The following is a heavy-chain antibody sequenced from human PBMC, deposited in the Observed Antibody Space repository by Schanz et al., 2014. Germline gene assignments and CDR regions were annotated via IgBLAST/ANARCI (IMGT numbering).Heavy chain of an antibody. D-gene: IGHD3-9*01. Sequence: EVRLVESGGGLVQPGGSLRLSCEASGFDFNSYSMNWVRQAPGKGLEWLSYIATSSSTRHYADSVKGRVTISRDNSKNTLYLQMNSLRAEDTAVYYCAKQIHYDILTVTRNWGQGTLVTVSS. CDR2: IATSSSTR. CDR3: AKQIHYDILTVTRN. CDR1: GFDFNSYS. J-gene: IGHJ4*02. V-gene: IGHV3-48*01.